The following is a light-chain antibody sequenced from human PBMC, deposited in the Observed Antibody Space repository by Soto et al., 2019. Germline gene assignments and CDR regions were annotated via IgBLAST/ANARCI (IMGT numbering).Light chain of an antibody. CDR1: QSVSID. CDR3: HQYDTIVQT. V-gene: IGKV3-15*01. Sequence: EIVMTHSPATLAVSPGERATLSCRASQSVSIDVAWCQQKNGRAPRLLVYGASTRASSIADWCSGSGSGTDFTLTISRLEPEDFAVYYCHQYDTIVQTFGQGTKVDIK. CDR2: GAS. J-gene: IGKJ1*01.